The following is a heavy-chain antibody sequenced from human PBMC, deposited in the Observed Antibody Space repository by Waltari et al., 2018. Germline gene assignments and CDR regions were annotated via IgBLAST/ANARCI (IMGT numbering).Heavy chain of an antibody. D-gene: IGHD3-9*01. J-gene: IGHJ3*02. CDR3: ARVLRYFDWLSDAAFDI. CDR1: GYTFTSYD. V-gene: IGHV1-8*01. CDR2: MNPNSGNT. Sequence: QVQLVQSGAEVKKPGASVKVSCKASGYTFTSYDINWVRHATGQGLEWMGWMNPNSGNTGYAQKFQGRVTMTRNTSISTAYMELSSLRSEDTAVYYCARVLRYFDWLSDAAFDIWGQGTMVTVSS.